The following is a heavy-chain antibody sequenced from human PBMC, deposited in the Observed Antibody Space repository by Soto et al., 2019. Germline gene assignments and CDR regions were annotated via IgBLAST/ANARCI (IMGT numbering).Heavy chain of an antibody. CDR2: IYWDDDK. CDR1: GFSLTTSGVG. D-gene: IGHD3-3*01. Sequence: QITLNESGPTVVRPTETLTLTCRFSGFSLTTSGVGVGWIRQSPGKAPEWLALIYWDDDKRYSASLNRRLTITTDTSKNRVVLTVADLDPTDTATYYCAHRVLRTVFGLVTTTAISFDFWGQGTPVAVSS. V-gene: IGHV2-5*02. CDR3: AHRVLRTVFGLVTTTAISFDF. J-gene: IGHJ4*02.